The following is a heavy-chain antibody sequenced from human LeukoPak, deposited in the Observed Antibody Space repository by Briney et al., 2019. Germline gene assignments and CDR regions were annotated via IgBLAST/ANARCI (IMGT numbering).Heavy chain of an antibody. D-gene: IGHD2-8*01. CDR2: IYNTGST. CDR3: ARESDVLMVNGNHWFDP. V-gene: IGHV4-61*02. CDR1: GGSIRSGGDY. Sequence: PSETLSLTCTVSGGSIRSGGDYWSWIRQPAGKGLEGIGRIYNTGSTNYNPSLRSRVTISVDTSKNQFSLKLRSVTAADTAVYYCARESDVLMVNGNHWFDPWGQGTLVTVSS. J-gene: IGHJ5*02.